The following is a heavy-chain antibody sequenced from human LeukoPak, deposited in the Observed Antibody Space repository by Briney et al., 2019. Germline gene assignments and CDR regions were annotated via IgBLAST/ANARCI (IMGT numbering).Heavy chain of an antibody. CDR1: GYSFTSYW. Sequence: GESLQFSCTGSGYSFTSYWIGWARPITGKGLGWIGIIYPGDSDTRYSPSFQGQVTISADKSISTAYLQWISLKASDTAMYYCARGEGYSHGFDYWGQGTLVTVSS. J-gene: IGHJ4*02. D-gene: IGHD5-18*01. V-gene: IGHV5-51*01. CDR2: IYPGDSDT. CDR3: ARGEGYSHGFDY.